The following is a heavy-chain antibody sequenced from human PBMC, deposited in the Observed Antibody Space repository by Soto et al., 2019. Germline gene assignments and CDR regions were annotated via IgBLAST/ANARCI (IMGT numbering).Heavy chain of an antibody. CDR3: ARGIEGAVRFDP. V-gene: IGHV4-31*03. Sequence: KSSETLSLTCTVSGGSISSGGYYWSWIRQHPGKGLEWIGYIYYSGSTYYNPSLKSRVTISVDTSKNQFSLKLSSVTAADTAVYYCARGIEGAVRFDPWGQGTLVTVSS. CDR1: GGSISSGGYY. D-gene: IGHD6-19*01. J-gene: IGHJ5*02. CDR2: IYYSGST.